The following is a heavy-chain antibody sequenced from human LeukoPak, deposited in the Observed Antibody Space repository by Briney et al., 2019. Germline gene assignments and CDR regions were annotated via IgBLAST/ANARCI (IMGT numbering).Heavy chain of an antibody. CDR3: ARPGRYSSSATYFDY. CDR2: IYYSGST. Sequence: SETLSLTCTVSGGSISSYYWGWVRQPPGKGLEWIGSIYYSGSTYYNPSLKSRVTISVDTSKNQFSLKLSSVTAADTAVYYCARPGRYSSSATYFDYWGQGTLVTVSS. CDR1: GGSISSYY. V-gene: IGHV4-39*01. D-gene: IGHD6-13*01. J-gene: IGHJ4*02.